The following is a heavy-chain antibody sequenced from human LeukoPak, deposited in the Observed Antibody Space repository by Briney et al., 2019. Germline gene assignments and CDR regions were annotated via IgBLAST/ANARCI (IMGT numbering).Heavy chain of an antibody. CDR3: ARAAFSSWYFYY. Sequence: SGGSLRLSCAASGFTFSNFDMHWVRHATGKGLEWVSSIGTAGDTYSAGSVKGRFTISRENAKNSVYLQMNSLRAGVTAVYYCARAAFSSWYFYYWGQGTLVTVSS. D-gene: IGHD6-13*01. J-gene: IGHJ4*02. CDR1: GFTFSNFD. V-gene: IGHV3-13*04. CDR2: IGTAGDT.